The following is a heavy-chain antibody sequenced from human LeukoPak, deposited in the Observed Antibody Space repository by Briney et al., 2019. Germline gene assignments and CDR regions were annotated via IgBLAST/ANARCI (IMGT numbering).Heavy chain of an antibody. J-gene: IGHJ3*02. D-gene: IGHD3-22*01. CDR2: VYATGTT. CDR3: ARIFHFYDSSMFQGTAFDI. CDR1: SGSISSEDYH. V-gene: IGHV4-61*09. Sequence: SETLSLTCTVSSGSISSEDYHWSWIRQPAGKGLEWIGHVYATGTTNYNPSLQSRVTISVETSKNQIFLKLASVTAADTAVYYCARIFHFYDSSMFQGTAFDIWGQGTAVTVSS.